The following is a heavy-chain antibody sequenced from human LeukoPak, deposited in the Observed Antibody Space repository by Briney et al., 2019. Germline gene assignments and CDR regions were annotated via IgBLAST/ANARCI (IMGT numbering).Heavy chain of an antibody. D-gene: IGHD3-10*01. CDR1: GYTFTGYY. CDR3: ARIYASGRHYYFDY. Sequence: ASVKVSCKASGYTFTGYYMHWVRQAPGQGLEWMGRINPNSGGTNYAQKFQGRVTMTRDTSTSTFYMELSSLRSEDTAVYYCARIYASGRHYYFDYWGQGTLVTVSS. V-gene: IGHV1-2*06. J-gene: IGHJ4*02. CDR2: INPNSGGT.